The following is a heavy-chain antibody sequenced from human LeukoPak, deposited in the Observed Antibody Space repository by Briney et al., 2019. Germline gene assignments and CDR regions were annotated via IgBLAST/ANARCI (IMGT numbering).Heavy chain of an antibody. J-gene: IGHJ4*02. CDR1: GFTFSSYG. V-gene: IGHV3-33*01. CDR3: ARGYSSGWYFDY. D-gene: IGHD6-19*01. Sequence: PGRSLRLYCAASGFTFSSYGMHWVPQAPGKGLEWVAVIWYDGSSKYYADSVKGRFTISRDNSKNTLYQQMYSLRAEDTAVYYCARGYSSGWYFDYWGQGTLVTVSS. CDR2: IWYDGSSK.